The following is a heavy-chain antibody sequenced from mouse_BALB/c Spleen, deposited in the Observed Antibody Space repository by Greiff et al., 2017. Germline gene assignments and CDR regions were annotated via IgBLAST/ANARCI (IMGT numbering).Heavy chain of an antibody. CDR2: IRLKSNNYAT. CDR3: TSSLYFDV. J-gene: IGHJ1*01. V-gene: IGHV6-6*02. CDR1: GFTFSNYW. Sequence: DVHLVESGGGLVQPGGSMKLSCVASGFTFSNYWMNWVRQSPEKGLEWVAEIRLKSNNYATHYAESVKGRFTISRDDSKSSVYLQMNNLRAEDTGIYYCTSSLYFDVWGAGTTVTVSS.